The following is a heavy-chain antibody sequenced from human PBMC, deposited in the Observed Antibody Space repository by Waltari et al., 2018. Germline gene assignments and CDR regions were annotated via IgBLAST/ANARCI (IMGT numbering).Heavy chain of an antibody. V-gene: IGHV4-61*02. Sequence: QVQLQESGPGLVKPSQTLSLTCTVSAGSISSGSYSRRWIRQPAGKGLEWIGRIYTSGSTNYNPSLKSRVTISVDTSKNQFSLKLSSVTAADTAVYYCARVPFYCTNGVCYYYFDYWGQGTLVTVSS. D-gene: IGHD2-8*01. J-gene: IGHJ4*02. CDR2: IYTSGST. CDR1: AGSISSGSYS. CDR3: ARVPFYCTNGVCYYYFDY.